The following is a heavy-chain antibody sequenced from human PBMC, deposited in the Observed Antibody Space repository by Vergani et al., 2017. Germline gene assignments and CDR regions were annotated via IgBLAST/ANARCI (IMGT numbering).Heavy chain of an antibody. CDR3: AKYLRDSTDGLPDS. Sequence: QVQLVESGGGVVQRGGSLRLSCATSGLTLSNYDMQWIRQAPGKGLEWLADIGKDGINTRYRDALKGRLTVSRDNSKDILYLQMDSLRSEDTVLYYCAKYLRDSTDGLPDSWGPGTLVIVS. CDR1: GLTLSNYD. V-gene: IGHV3-30*02. D-gene: IGHD2-21*02. CDR2: IGKDGINT. J-gene: IGHJ4*02.